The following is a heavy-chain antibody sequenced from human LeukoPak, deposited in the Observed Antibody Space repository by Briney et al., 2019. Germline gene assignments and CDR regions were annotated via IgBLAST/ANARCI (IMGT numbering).Heavy chain of an antibody. D-gene: IGHD6-13*01. CDR3: ARGGFSSSWGHAFDI. CDR1: GYTFTGYY. CDR2: INPNSGGT. Sequence: ASVKVPCKASGYTFTGYYMHWVRQAPGQGLEWMGRINPNSGGTNYAQKFQGRVTMTRDTSISTAYMELSRLRSDDTAVYYCARGGFSSSWGHAFDIWGQGTMVTVSS. V-gene: IGHV1-2*06. J-gene: IGHJ3*02.